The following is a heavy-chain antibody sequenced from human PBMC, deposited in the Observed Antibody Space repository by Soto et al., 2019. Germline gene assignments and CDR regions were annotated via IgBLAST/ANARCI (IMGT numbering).Heavy chain of an antibody. Sequence: QIPLVQSGGEVKKPGASVKVSCKASGYTFRSYGISWVRQAPGQGLEWVGWISAYNGDTHYAPKFQDRITLTTETSTDTAYMELRSLRLDDTAVYYCATDWSRYYDNSGLNWFYWGQGSLVTVSS. V-gene: IGHV1-18*04. CDR2: ISAYNGDT. J-gene: IGHJ4*02. CDR1: GYTFRSYG. CDR3: ATDWSRYYDNSGLNWFY. D-gene: IGHD3-22*01.